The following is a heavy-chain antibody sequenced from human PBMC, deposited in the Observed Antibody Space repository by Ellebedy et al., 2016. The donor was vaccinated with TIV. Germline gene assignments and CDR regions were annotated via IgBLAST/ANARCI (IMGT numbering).Heavy chain of an antibody. CDR2: IYLDETT. Sequence: GESLKLSCVASGFTVSSSYMSWVRQAPGKGLEWVSVIYLDETTYYSVSVKGRFTISRDDSKNTVFLQLNNLRADDTAVYYCATESFNDVDLEVWGIFNLWGQGTVVTVSS. CDR1: GFTVSSSY. CDR3: ATESFNDVDLEVWGIFNL. V-gene: IGHV3-66*01. J-gene: IGHJ3*01. D-gene: IGHD6-13*01.